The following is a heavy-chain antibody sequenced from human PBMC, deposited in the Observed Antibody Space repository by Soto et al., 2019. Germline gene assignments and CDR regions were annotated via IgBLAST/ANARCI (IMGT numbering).Heavy chain of an antibody. CDR2: IYYSGST. D-gene: IGHD3-10*01. J-gene: IGHJ4*02. V-gene: IGHV4-31*03. Sequence: QVQLQESGPGLVKPSQTLSLTCTVSGGSISSGGYYWSWIRQHPGKGLEWIGYIYYSGSTYYNPSLKCRVTISVDTSKNQFSLKLSSVTAADTAVYDCARVVTMVRGVSHCRYVDYLGEGTLFTVSS. CDR3: ARVVTMVRGVSHCRYVDY. CDR1: GGSISSGGYY.